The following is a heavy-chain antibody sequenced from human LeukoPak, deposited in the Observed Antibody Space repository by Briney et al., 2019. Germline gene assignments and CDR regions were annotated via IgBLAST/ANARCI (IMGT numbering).Heavy chain of an antibody. CDR2: ISASGST. Sequence: SETLSLTCSVSDGSISPYFWSWIRQSAGKGLEWIGRISASGSTKYNPSLKSRVTMSADTSKNQFSLKLDSVTAADTAVYYCARSRPAPKEFDHWGQGTLVAVSS. CDR1: DGSISPYF. D-gene: IGHD2-2*01. J-gene: IGHJ4*02. V-gene: IGHV4-4*07. CDR3: ARSRPAPKEFDH.